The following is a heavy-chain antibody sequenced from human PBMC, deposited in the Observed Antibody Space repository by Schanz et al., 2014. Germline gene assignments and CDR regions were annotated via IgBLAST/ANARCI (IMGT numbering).Heavy chain of an antibody. CDR1: GLTFSNHA. D-gene: IGHD3-10*01. V-gene: IGHV3-23*04. Sequence: EVQLVESGGGLVQPGGSLRLSCAASGLTFSNHAMSWVRQAPGKGLEWVSAISGSGDNTFYADSVRGRFTISRDNSRNTLYLQMNSLRAEDTAVYYCAKDFTGSGIFFNSRGQGTLVSVSS. CDR2: ISGSGDNT. CDR3: AKDFTGSGIFFNS. J-gene: IGHJ4*02.